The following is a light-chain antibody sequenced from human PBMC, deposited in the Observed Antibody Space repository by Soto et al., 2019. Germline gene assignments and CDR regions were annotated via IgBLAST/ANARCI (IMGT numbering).Light chain of an antibody. V-gene: IGKV1-5*03. CDR3: QQYYIYAT. J-gene: IGKJ1*01. CDR1: QTISNY. CDR2: RSS. Sequence: EIPMTQSPSTLSASVGDRVTITCRASQTISNYLTWYQQRPGKAPKLLIYRSSILQNGVPSRFSGSGSGTEFTLTISSLQPDDFATYYCQQYYIYATFGQGTRVEI.